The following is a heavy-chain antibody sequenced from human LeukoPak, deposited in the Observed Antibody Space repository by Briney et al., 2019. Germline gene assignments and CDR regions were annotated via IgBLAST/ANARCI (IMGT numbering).Heavy chain of an antibody. Sequence: GASVKVSCKASGYTFTSYYMHWVRQAPGQGLEWMGWISAYNGNTNYAQKLQGRVTMTTDTSTSTAYMELRSLRSDDTALYYCARDHLDIVPTIYSYWGQGTLVTVSS. CDR3: ARDHLDIVPTIYSY. J-gene: IGHJ4*02. D-gene: IGHD5-12*01. CDR1: GYTFTSYY. V-gene: IGHV1-18*04. CDR2: ISAYNGNT.